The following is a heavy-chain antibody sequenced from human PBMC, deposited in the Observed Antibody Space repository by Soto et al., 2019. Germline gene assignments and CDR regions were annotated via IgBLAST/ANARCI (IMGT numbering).Heavy chain of an antibody. CDR3: ARGKLRRTNWFDP. D-gene: IGHD3-10*01. V-gene: IGHV4-59*12. Sequence: SETLSLTCTVSGASISSYYWSWIRRPPGKGLEWIGYIYYSGSTNYNPSLKSRVTISVDTSKNQFSLKLSSVTAADTAVYYCARGKLRRTNWFDPWGQGTLVTVSS. J-gene: IGHJ5*02. CDR1: GASISSYY. CDR2: IYYSGST.